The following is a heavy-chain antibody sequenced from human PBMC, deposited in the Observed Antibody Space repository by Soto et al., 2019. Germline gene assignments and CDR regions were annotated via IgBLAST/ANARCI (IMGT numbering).Heavy chain of an antibody. D-gene: IGHD3-10*01. J-gene: IGHJ6*02. CDR2: ISSSSATI. CDR1: GFAFSSYE. Sequence: EVQLVESGGGLVQPGGSLRLSCTASGFAFSSYEMNWVRQAPGKGLEWVSYISSSSATIHYVDSVKGRLTISRDNAKNSVYLQMNSLRAEDSAVYYCARAAGIMTRGFHGMDVWGQGTTVTVSS. CDR3: ARAAGIMTRGFHGMDV. V-gene: IGHV3-48*03.